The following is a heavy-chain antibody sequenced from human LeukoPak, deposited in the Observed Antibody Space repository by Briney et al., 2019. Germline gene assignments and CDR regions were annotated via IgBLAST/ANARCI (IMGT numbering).Heavy chain of an antibody. CDR3: ARDCSSTSCLPFDY. CDR2: IKQDGSEK. J-gene: IGHJ4*02. CDR1: GFTFSSYW. Sequence: GGSRRLSCAASGFTFSSYWMSWVRQAPGKGLEWVADIKQDGSEKYYVDSVKGRFTISRDNAKNSLYLQMNSLRAEDTAVYYCARDCSSTSCLPFDYWGQGTLVTVSS. D-gene: IGHD2-2*01. V-gene: IGHV3-7*01.